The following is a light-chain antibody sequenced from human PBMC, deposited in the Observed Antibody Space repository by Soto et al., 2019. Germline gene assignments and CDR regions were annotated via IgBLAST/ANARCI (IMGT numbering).Light chain of an antibody. CDR3: SSYAGINNVGV. CDR1: SSDVGGYKY. Sequence: QSALTQPPSASGSPGQSVTISCTGTSSDVGGYKYVSWYQQHPGKAPKLMIFEVNKRPSGVPDRFSGSKSGNTASLTVSGLQAEHEADYYCSSYAGINNVGVFGTGTKLTVL. CDR2: EVN. V-gene: IGLV2-8*01. J-gene: IGLJ1*01.